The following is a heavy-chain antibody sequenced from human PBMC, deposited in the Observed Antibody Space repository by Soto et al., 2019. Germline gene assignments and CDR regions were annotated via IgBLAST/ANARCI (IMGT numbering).Heavy chain of an antibody. CDR2: ISAYNGNT. CDR1: GYTFTSYG. D-gene: IGHD1-26*01. CDR3: ARDAAVGLFDY. Sequence: ASVKVSCKASGYTFTSYGISWVRQAPGQGLEWMGWISAYNGNTRYEQKLQGRVTMTTDTSTSTAYMELRSLRSDDTAVYYCARDAAVGLFDYWGQGTLVTVSS. V-gene: IGHV1-18*01. J-gene: IGHJ4*02.